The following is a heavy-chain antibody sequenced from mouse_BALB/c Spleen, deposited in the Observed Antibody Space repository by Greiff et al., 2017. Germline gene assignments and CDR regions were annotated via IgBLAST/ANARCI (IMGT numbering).Heavy chain of an antibody. J-gene: IGHJ3*01. V-gene: IGHV1-7*01. CDR2: INPSTGYT. D-gene: IGHD2-3*01. CDR1: GYTFTSYW. CDR3: ARYGYSFAY. Sequence: QVQLQQPGAELAKPGASVKMSCKASGYTFTSYWMHWVKQRPGQGLEWIGYINPSTGYTEYNQKFKDKATLTADKSSSTAYMQLSSLTSEDSAVYYCARYGYSFAYWGQGTLVTVSA.